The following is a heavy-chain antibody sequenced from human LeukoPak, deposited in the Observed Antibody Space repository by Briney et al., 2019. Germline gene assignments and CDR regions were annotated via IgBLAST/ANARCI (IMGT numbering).Heavy chain of an antibody. CDR2: IIPIFGTA. J-gene: IGHJ3*02. Sequence: SVKVSCKASGGTFSSYAISWVRQAPGQGLEWMGGIIPIFGTANYAQKFQGRVTITADESTSTAYMELSSLRSEDTAVYYCARDLSITGTTFGDAFDIWGQGTMATVSS. CDR3: ARDLSITGTTFGDAFDI. CDR1: GGTFSSYA. V-gene: IGHV1-69*13. D-gene: IGHD1-7*01.